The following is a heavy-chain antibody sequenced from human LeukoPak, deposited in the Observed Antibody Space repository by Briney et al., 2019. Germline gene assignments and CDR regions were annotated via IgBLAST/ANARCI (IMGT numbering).Heavy chain of an antibody. V-gene: IGHV1-2*02. CDR2: INPNSGGT. CDR1: GYTFTGYY. D-gene: IGHD2-2*01. CDR3: ARGRRCSSTSCYRFDY. J-gene: IGHJ4*02. Sequence: ASVKVSCKASGYTFTGYYMHWVRQAPGQGLEWMGWINPNSGGTNYAQKFQGRVTMTRDTSISTAYMELSSLRSEDTAVYYCARGRRCSSTSCYRFDYWGQGTLVTVSS.